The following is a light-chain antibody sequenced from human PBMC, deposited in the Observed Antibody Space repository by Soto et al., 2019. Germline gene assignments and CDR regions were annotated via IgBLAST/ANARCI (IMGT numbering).Light chain of an antibody. Sequence: QSALTQPASVSGSPGQSITISCTGTSSDVGSYNLVSWYQQHPGNAPKLMIYEGSKRPSGVSNRFFGSKSGNTASLTISGLQAEDEADYYCCSFARGSTLVFGGGNKLTVL. CDR2: EGS. J-gene: IGLJ3*02. V-gene: IGLV2-23*01. CDR3: CSFARGSTLV. CDR1: SSDVGSYNL.